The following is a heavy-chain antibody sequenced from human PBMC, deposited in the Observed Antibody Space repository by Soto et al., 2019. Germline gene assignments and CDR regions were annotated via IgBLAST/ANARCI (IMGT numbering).Heavy chain of an antibody. Sequence: GESLKISCKGSGYTFTSYYIGWVRQMPGKGLEWMGIIFPVDSDTTYRPSFQGQVTISADKSITNAYLQWSRLKASATAMYYCARRGYMYGYYFSHWGQGTVISVS. D-gene: IGHD5-18*01. J-gene: IGHJ4*02. CDR1: GYTFTSYY. CDR3: ARRGYMYGYYFSH. CDR2: IFPVDSDT. V-gene: IGHV5-51*01.